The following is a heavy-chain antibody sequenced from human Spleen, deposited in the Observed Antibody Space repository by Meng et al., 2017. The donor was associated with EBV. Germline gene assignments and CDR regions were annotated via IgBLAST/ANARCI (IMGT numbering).Heavy chain of an antibody. Sequence: HVQLRQWDEGLLNPEDTLSLTCAVYGGSLSGYYWNWIRQPPGKGLEWIGEINHSGSTDYNPSLKSRVTISVDTSKNQFSLKLSSVTAADTAVYYCARGGKQQLVRRNWFDPWGQGTLVTVSS. J-gene: IGHJ5*02. CDR2: INHSGST. CDR3: ARGGKQQLVRRNWFDP. CDR1: GGSLSGYY. D-gene: IGHD1-1*01. V-gene: IGHV4-34*01.